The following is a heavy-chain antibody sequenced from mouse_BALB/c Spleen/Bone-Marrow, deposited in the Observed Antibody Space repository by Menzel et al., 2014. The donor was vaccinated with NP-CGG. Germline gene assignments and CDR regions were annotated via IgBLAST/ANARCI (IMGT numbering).Heavy chain of an antibody. Sequence: DVHLVESGGGLVQPGGSLKLSCAASGFPFSSYGLSWVRQTPDNRLELVATINSNGGSTYYPDSVKGRFTISRDNAKNTLYLQMSSLKSEDSAMFYCARDRTYYYGMDYWGQGTSVTVSS. CDR2: INSNGGST. CDR1: GFPFSSYG. V-gene: IGHV5-6-3*01. CDR3: ARDRTYYYGMDY. J-gene: IGHJ4*01.